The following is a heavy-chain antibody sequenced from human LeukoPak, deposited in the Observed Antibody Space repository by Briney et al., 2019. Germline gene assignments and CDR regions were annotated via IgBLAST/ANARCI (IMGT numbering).Heavy chain of an antibody. J-gene: IGHJ4*02. Sequence: PSETLSLTCAVYGGSFSGYYWSWIRQPPGKGLEWIGEINHSGSTNYNPSLKSQVTILVDTSKNQFSLKLSSVTAADTAVYYCAKSTWPTYYFDYWGQGTLATVSS. CDR3: AKSTWPTYYFDY. CDR1: GGSFSGYY. CDR2: INHSGST. V-gene: IGHV4-34*01.